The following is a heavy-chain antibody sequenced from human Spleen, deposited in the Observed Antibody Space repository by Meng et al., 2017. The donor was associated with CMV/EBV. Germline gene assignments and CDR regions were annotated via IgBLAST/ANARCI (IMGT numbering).Heavy chain of an antibody. CDR1: GYTFRNYW. CDR3: TSGITMIVVAFDAFDI. V-gene: IGHV5-51*01. CDR2: IYPGDSDT. D-gene: IGHD3-22*01. J-gene: IGHJ3*02. Sequence: ESLKISCKGSGYTFRNYWIGWVRQMPGKGLEWVGIIYPGDSDTRYGPSLQGQVTISADKSISTAYLEWSSLKTEDTAVYYCTSGITMIVVAFDAFDIWGQGTMVTVSS.